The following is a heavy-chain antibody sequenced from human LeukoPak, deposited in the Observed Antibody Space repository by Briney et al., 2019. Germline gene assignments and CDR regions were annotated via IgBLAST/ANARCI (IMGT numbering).Heavy chain of an antibody. CDR1: GFTFSDYS. J-gene: IGHJ4*02. CDR3: ARGPFSSSWSEFDY. D-gene: IGHD6-13*01. Sequence: GGSLTLSCAASGFTFSDYSLNWVRQAPGKGLEWVSCISGDSRYIYYADSPKGRSTISRDNAQNSLYLHMNNLRAEDTAVYYCARGPFSSSWSEFDYWGQGTLVTVSS. CDR2: ISGDSRYI. V-gene: IGHV3-21*06.